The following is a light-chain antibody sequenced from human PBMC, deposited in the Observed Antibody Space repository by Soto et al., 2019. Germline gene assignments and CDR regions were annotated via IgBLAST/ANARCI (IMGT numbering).Light chain of an antibody. V-gene: IGKV3-15*01. CDR3: QHYVTWPLA. J-gene: IGKJ4*01. CDR2: DTS. Sequence: EIVLTQSPGTLSLSPGERATLSCRASQNLGSGYLAWYQQKPGQAPRILIYDTSTRATGVPARFIGSASGTEFTLTVTSLQSEDFALYYCQHYVTWPLAFGGGTRVENK. CDR1: QNLGSGY.